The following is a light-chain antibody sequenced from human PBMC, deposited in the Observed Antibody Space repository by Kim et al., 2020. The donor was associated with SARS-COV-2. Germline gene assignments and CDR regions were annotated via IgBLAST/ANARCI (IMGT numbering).Light chain of an antibody. J-gene: IGLJ3*02. Sequence: QRFTISCSGGIPNIGNISVSWFQQLPGTAPKLRIYRNNQRPSGVPDRFSGSKSGTSASLAISGLRSDDEADYYCTTWDDSLSGRVFGGGTQLTVL. CDR2: RNN. V-gene: IGLV1-47*01. CDR3: TTWDDSLSGRV. CDR1: IPNIGNIS.